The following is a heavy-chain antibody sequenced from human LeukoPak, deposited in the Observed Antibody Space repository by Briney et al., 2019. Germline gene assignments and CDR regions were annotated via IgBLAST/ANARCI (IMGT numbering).Heavy chain of an antibody. D-gene: IGHD3-10*01. CDR1: GYTFTSYA. J-gene: IGHJ6*03. Sequence: ASVKVSCKASGYTFTSYAMNWVRQAPGRGLEWMGWINTNTGNPTYAQGFTGRFVFSLDTSVSTAYLQISSLKAEDTAVYYCARSVSPLWFGESNYYYYYMDVWGKGTTVTVSS. V-gene: IGHV7-4-1*02. CDR2: INTNTGNP. CDR3: ARSVSPLWFGESNYYYYYMDV.